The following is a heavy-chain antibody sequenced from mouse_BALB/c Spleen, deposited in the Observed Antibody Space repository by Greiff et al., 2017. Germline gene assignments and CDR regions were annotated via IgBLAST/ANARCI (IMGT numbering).Heavy chain of an antibody. CDR3: ARNYGYDVRFAY. CDR2: ISYSGST. D-gene: IGHD2-2*01. V-gene: IGHV3-2*02. J-gene: IGHJ3*01. CDR1: GYSITSDYA. Sequence: EVKVEESGPGLVKPSQSLSLTCTVTGYSITSDYAWNWIRQFPGNKLEWMGYISYSGSTSYNPSLKSRISITRDTSKNQFFLQLNSVTTEDTATYYCARNYGYDVRFAYWGQGTLVTVSA.